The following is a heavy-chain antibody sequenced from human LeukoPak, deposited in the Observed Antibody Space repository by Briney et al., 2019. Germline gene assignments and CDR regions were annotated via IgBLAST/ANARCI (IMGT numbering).Heavy chain of an antibody. CDR3: ARDGYNWNDLDY. CDR1: GFTLNTYW. Sequence: GGSLRLSCAASGFTLNTYWMTWVRQAPGKGLEWVANIKQDGSEKNYVDSVKGRFTISRDNAKNSLFLQMNSLRVEDTAVYYCARDGYNWNDLDYWGQGTLVTVSS. D-gene: IGHD1-1*01. J-gene: IGHJ4*02. CDR2: IKQDGSEK. V-gene: IGHV3-7*01.